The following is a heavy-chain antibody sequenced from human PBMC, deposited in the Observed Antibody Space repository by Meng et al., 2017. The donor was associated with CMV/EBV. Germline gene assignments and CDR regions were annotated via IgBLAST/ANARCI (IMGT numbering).Heavy chain of an antibody. D-gene: IGHD1-7*01. CDR1: GYTFTGYY. Sequence: QVQVVQSGAEVKKPGASVKVSCKASGYTFTGYYMHWVRQAPGQGLEWMGWINPNSGGTNYAQKFQGRVTMTRDTSISTAYMELSRLRSDDTAVYYRATYIGNYINWYFNLWGRGTLVTVSS. CDR2: INPNSGGT. V-gene: IGHV1-2*02. J-gene: IGHJ2*01. CDR3: ATYIGNYINWYFNL.